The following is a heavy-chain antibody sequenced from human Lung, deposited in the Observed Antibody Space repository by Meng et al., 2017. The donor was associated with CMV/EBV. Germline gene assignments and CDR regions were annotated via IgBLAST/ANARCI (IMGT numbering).Heavy chain of an antibody. V-gene: IGHV1-2*02. CDR2: INPNSGGT. Sequence: ASVKVSXKASGYTFTDYYMHWVRQAPGQGLEWMGWINPNSGGTNYAQKFHDRVTMTRDTSISTAYMELRRLTSDDSAVYYCATLPPVAARYYYNGFDVWGQGTTVXVSS. CDR1: GYTFTDYY. J-gene: IGHJ6*02. CDR3: ATLPPVAARYYYNGFDV. D-gene: IGHD6-19*01.